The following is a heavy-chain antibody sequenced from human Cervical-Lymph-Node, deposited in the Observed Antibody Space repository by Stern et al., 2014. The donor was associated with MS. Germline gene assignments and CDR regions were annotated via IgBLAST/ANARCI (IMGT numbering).Heavy chain of an antibody. D-gene: IGHD5-24*01. V-gene: IGHV3-33*01. CDR2: VWYDGSTA. CDR3: ARGHIPYAYNYLFDY. CDR1: GFTFRSYG. J-gene: IGHJ4*02. Sequence: VQLVQSRGGVVQPGTSLRLSCAASGFTFRSYGMHWVRQAPGKGLEWVALVWYDGSTAYYRNSVKGRFTISRDNSNNTLFLQMNSLTAEDTAVYYCARGHIPYAYNYLFDYWGQGTLVTVSS.